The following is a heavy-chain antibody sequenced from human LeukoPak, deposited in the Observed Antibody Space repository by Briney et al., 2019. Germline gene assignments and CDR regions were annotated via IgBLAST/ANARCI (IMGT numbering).Heavy chain of an antibody. CDR3: ARWQYDSSGYRKIDC. V-gene: IGHV4-34*01. CDR2: ISHTGWT. Sequence: SETLSLTCGVYGGSLSGDYWIWIRQPPGKGLEWIGEISHTGWTHYNPSLKSRVTISLDTSKNQFSLKLSSVTAADTAVYYCARWQYDSSGYRKIDCWGQGTLVTVSS. J-gene: IGHJ4*02. D-gene: IGHD3-22*01. CDR1: GGSLSGDY.